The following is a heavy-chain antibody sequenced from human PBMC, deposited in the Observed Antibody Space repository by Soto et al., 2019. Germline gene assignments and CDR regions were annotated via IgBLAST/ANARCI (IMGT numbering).Heavy chain of an antibody. CDR2: IYHTGIA. V-gene: IGHV4-4*02. J-gene: IGHJ4*02. D-gene: IGHD3-22*01. CDR1: GDSITNNHW. Sequence: SETLSLTCTVYGDSITNNHWWSWVRQPPGKGPELIGEIYHTGIANYNPSLESRVAFSVDKSKNQFSLKLGSVTAADTAVYYCATSKHYDDSKGGFDYWCQGTLVT. CDR3: ATSKHYDDSKGGFDY.